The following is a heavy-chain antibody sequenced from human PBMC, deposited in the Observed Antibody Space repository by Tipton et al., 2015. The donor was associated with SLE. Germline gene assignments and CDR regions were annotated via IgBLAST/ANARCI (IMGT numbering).Heavy chain of an antibody. CDR1: GGSISSSSYY. CDR3: VRLRREHQIVRLGWF. D-gene: IGHD2/OR15-2a*01. V-gene: IGHV4-39*07. Sequence: TLSLTCTVSGGSISSSSYYWSWIRQPPGKGLEWIGEINHSGSTNYNPSLKSRVTISVDTSKNQFSLNISSVTAADTAIYYCVRLRREHQIVRLGWFWGLGTLVTVSS. J-gene: IGHJ1*01. CDR2: INHSGST.